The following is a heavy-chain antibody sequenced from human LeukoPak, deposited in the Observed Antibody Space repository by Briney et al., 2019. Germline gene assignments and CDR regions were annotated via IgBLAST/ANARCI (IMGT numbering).Heavy chain of an antibody. V-gene: IGHV6-1*01. CDR2: AYYTSKWIT. CDR3: ARGYWAHGMNV. J-gene: IGHJ6*02. CDR1: GDNVSSDTTA. Sequence: SQTLSLTCAISGDNVSSDTTAWHWIRQSPSRGLEWLGRAYYTSKWITNYAVSVRSRITVNPNTSNNQFSLQLNPVTPEDTAVYYCARGYWAHGMNVWGPGTTVTVSS. D-gene: IGHD6-13*01.